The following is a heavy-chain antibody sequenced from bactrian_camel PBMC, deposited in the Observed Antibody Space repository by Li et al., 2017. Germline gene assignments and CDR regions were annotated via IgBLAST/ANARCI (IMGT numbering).Heavy chain of an antibody. CDR2: NNGGGGTT. V-gene: IGHV3S40*01. Sequence: VQLVESGGAQVQPGGSLRLSCVASGFTFSVYGMSWLRQAPGKGLEWVSANNGGGGTTYYADSVKGRFTISRDNAENTVYLQMNNLKPEDAGTYFCAAGTSFGGQRFDERRYAHWGQGTQVTVS. J-gene: IGHJ4*01. CDR3: AAGTSFGGQRFDERRYAH. D-gene: IGHD7*01. CDR1: GFTFSVYG.